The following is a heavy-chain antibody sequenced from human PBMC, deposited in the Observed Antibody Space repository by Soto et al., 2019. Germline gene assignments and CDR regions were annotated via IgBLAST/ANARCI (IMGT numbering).Heavy chain of an antibody. Sequence: GGSLRLSCAASGFNFSSYAMHWVRQAPGKGLEWVAVISYDGSNKYYADSVKGRFTISRDNSKNTLYLQMNSLRAEDTAVYYCARDGLLGYFDYWGQGTLVTVSS. CDR2: ISYDGSNK. CDR3: ARDGLLGYFDY. CDR1: GFNFSSYA. J-gene: IGHJ4*02. D-gene: IGHD5-18*01. V-gene: IGHV3-30-3*01.